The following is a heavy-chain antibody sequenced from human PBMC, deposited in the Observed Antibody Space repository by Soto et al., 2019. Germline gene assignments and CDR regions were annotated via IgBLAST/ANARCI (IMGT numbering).Heavy chain of an antibody. CDR1: GFTFSSYA. D-gene: IGHD2-2*03. J-gene: IGHJ6*04. V-gene: IGHV3-30-3*01. CDR3: ARDGYCISTSCDGKVHYYGMDV. Sequence: QVQLVESGGGVVQPGRSLRLSCAASGFTFSSYAMHWVRQAPGKGLEWVAVISYDGSNKYYADSVKGRFTISRDNSKNTMYLQMNSLRAEDTAVYYCARDGYCISTSCDGKVHYYGMDVWGKGTTVTVSS. CDR2: ISYDGSNK.